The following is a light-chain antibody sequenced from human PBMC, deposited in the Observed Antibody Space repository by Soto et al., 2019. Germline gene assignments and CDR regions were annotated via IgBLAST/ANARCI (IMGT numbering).Light chain of an antibody. CDR3: SSYLDSFSVI. J-gene: IGLJ2*01. CDR2: EVT. V-gene: IGLV2-8*01. CDR1: RGDVGHYNY. Sequence: QSALPQTPSASGSIGQSGTISCTGTRGDVGHYNYVSWYQQQPGNAHKLMIYEVTKRPSGVPDRFSGSKSGNTASLTVSGFQSEEEADYYCSSYLDSFSVIVGGGTKLTAL.